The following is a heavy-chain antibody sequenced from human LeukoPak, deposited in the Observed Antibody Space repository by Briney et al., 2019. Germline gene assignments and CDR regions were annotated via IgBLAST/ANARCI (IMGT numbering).Heavy chain of an antibody. CDR2: IYYTGST. CDR3: ARHSGSGSLSRPFDP. D-gene: IGHD3-10*01. J-gene: IGHJ5*02. Sequence: SETLSLTCSVSGGSVTSGGFYGGWLRRPPGKGPEWIATIYYTGSTYYNSSLKSRVTISIDTPKHQFSLRLTSVTATDTPVYHCARHSGSGSLSRPFDPWGQGTLVTVSS. V-gene: IGHV4-39*01. CDR1: GGSVTSGGFY.